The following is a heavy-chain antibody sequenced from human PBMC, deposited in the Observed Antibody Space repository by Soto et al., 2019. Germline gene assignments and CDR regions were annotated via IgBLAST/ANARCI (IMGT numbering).Heavy chain of an antibody. Sequence: GASVKVSCKASGYTFTSYAMHWVRQAPGRRLVWMGWINAGNGKTKSSEKFQGRVTITRDTSASTAYMELSSLRSEDTAVYYCARDAGRTYYYGVWGQGTLVTVCS. J-gene: IGHJ4*02. V-gene: IGHV1-3*01. D-gene: IGHD3-10*01. CDR3: ARDAGRTYYYGV. CDR1: GYTFTSYA. CDR2: INAGNGKT.